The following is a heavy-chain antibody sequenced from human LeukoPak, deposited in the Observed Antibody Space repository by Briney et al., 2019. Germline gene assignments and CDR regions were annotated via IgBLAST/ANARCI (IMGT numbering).Heavy chain of an antibody. V-gene: IGHV3-23*01. CDR2: ISGSGGST. J-gene: IGHJ6*03. CDR3: SNMPYGSLRDMDV. Sequence: GGSLRLSCAASGFTFSSYAMSWVRQAPGKGLEWVSAISGSGGSTYYADSVKGRFTISRDNSKNTLYLQMNSLRAEDTAVYYCSNMPYGSLRDMDVWGKGTTVTVSS. D-gene: IGHD3-10*01. CDR1: GFTFSSYA.